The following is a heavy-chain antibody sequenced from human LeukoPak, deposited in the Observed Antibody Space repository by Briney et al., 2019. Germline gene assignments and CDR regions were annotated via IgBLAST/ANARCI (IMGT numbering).Heavy chain of an antibody. CDR2: IYSGGGGIT. D-gene: IGHD7-27*01. CDR1: GFPISNYW. Sequence: GGSLRLSCAASGFPISNYWISWVRQAPGKGLEWVSVIYSGGGGITYYADSVKGRFTISRDNSKNTLYLQMNSLRAEDTAVYYCARGGNWDLYYFDNWGQGTLVTVSS. CDR3: ARGGNWDLYYFDN. J-gene: IGHJ4*02. V-gene: IGHV3-53*01.